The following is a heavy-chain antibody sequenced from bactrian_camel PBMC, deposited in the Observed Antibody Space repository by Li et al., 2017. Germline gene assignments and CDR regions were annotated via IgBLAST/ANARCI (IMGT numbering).Heavy chain of an antibody. D-gene: IGHD1*01. J-gene: IGHJ4*01. CDR3: AAGAPGIRTRWSWNSTDRYNY. V-gene: IGHV3S40*01. CDR2: IRSGGDNT. Sequence: DVQLVESGGGSVQAGGSLRLSCPVSGFIYPAYCMAWFRQAPGKGLEWVSTIRSGGDNTYYLDSVKGRFTVSRYSAKNKVYLQMSSLKSEDTAMYYCAAGAPGIRTRWSWNSTDRYNYWGQGTQVTVS. CDR1: GFIYPAYC.